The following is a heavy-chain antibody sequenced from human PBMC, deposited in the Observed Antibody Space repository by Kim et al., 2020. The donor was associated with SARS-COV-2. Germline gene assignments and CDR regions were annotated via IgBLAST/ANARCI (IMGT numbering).Heavy chain of an antibody. CDR2: IFFTGST. J-gene: IGHJ4*02. Sequence: SETLSLTCNVSGVSIGSGGYYWTWVRQPPGQGLEWLGYIFFTGSTAYNPSLKSRVAMSADTSKGQFSLNLTPVTAADTALYFCAGIFDYAKHRFEHWGPG. V-gene: IGHV4-31*03. D-gene: IGHD4-17*01. CDR1: GVSIGSGGYY. CDR3: AGIFDYAKHRFEH.